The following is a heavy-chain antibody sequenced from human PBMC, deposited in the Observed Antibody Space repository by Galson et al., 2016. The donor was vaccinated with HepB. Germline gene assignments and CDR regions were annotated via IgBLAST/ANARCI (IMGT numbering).Heavy chain of an antibody. CDR2: IKSKTDGGTT. V-gene: IGHV3-15*07. J-gene: IGHJ6*02. Sequence: SLRLSCAASAFTFSSAWMNWVRQAPGKGLEWVGRIKSKTDGGTTDYAAPVKGRFTISRDDSKNTLYLQMNNLTPDDTAIYYCARGGGTSSYYYWGMDVWAKGPRSPSP. D-gene: IGHD1-14*01. CDR3: ARGGGTSSYYYWGMDV. CDR1: AFTFSSAW.